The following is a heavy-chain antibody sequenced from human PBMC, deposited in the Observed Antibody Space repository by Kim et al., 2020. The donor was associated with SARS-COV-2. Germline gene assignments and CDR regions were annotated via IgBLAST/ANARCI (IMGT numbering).Heavy chain of an antibody. Sequence: GGSLRLSCAASGFTFSSYGMHWVRQAPGKGLEWVAVISYDGSNKYYADSVKGRFTISRDNSKNTLYLQMNSLRAEDTAVYYCAKEVGATLYYFDYWGQGT. J-gene: IGHJ4*02. V-gene: IGHV3-30*18. D-gene: IGHD1-26*01. CDR2: ISYDGSNK. CDR3: AKEVGATLYYFDY. CDR1: GFTFSSYG.